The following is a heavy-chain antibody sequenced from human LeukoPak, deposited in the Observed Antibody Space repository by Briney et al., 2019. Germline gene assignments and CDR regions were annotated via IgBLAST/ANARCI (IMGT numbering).Heavy chain of an antibody. CDR1: GFTFSSYA. J-gene: IGHJ5*02. CDR2: ISGSGGST. D-gene: IGHD1-26*01. Sequence: GASLRLSCAASGFTFSSYAMRWVRQAPGKGLEWVSVISGSGGSTYYADSVKGRFTISRDNSKNTLYLQMNSLRAEDTAVYYCAKDVGHNWFDPWGQGTLVTVSS. CDR3: AKDVGHNWFDP. V-gene: IGHV3-23*01.